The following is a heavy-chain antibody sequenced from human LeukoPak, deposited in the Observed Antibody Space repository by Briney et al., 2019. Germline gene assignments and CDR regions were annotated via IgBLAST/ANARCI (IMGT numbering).Heavy chain of an antibody. CDR2: ISSSGSTI. Sequence: SGGSLRLSCSASGFTFSSYEMNWVRQAPGKGLEWVSYISSSGSTIYYADSVKGRFTISRDNAKNSLYLQMNSLRAEDTAVYYCGRGSGDIDYWGQGTLVTVSS. CDR1: GFTFSSYE. CDR3: GRGSGDIDY. J-gene: IGHJ4*02. V-gene: IGHV3-48*03. D-gene: IGHD3-10*01.